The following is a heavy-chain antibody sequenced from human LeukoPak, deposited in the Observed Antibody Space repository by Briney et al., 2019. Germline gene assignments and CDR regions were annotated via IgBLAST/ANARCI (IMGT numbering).Heavy chain of an antibody. CDR1: GGTFSSYA. D-gene: IGHD2-2*01. J-gene: IGHJ5*02. CDR3: ATLQDDIVVVPAAGGGNWFDP. Sequence: GASVKVSCKASGGTFSSYAISWVRQAPGKGLEWMGGFDPEDGEAIYAQKFQGRVTMTEDTSTDTAYMELSSLRSEDTAVYYCATLQDDIVVVPAAGGGNWFDPWGQGTLVTVSS. CDR2: FDPEDGEA. V-gene: IGHV1-24*01.